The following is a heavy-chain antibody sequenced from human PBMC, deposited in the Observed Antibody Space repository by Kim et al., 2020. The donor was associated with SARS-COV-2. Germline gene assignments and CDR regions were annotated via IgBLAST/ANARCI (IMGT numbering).Heavy chain of an antibody. CDR1: GGSISSSSYY. CDR2: IYYSGST. J-gene: IGHJ6*02. CDR3: ARQRYSSGWYGGYSYGMDV. D-gene: IGHD6-19*01. Sequence: SETLSLTCTVSGGSISSSSYYWGWIRQPPGKGLEWIGRIYYSGSTYYNPSLKSRVTISVDTSKNQFSLKLSSVTAADTAVYYCARQRYSSGWYGGYSYGMDVWGQGTTVTVSS. V-gene: IGHV4-39*01.